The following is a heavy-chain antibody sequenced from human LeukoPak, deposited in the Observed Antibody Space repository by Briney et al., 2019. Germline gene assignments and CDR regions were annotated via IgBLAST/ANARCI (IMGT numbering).Heavy chain of an antibody. CDR2: IYYSGST. CDR1: GGSISSSSYY. Sequence: SETLSLTCTVSGGSISSSSYYWGWIRQPPGKGLEWIGTIYYSGSTYYNPSLKSRVTISVDTSKNQFSLKLSAVTAADTAVYYCARDLHCSGGTCYRAIDYWGQGTLVAVSS. J-gene: IGHJ4*02. CDR3: ARDLHCSGGTCYRAIDY. D-gene: IGHD2-15*01. V-gene: IGHV4-39*02.